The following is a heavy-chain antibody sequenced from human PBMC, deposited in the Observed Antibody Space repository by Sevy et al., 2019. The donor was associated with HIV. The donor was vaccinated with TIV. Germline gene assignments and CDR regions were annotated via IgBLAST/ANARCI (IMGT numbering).Heavy chain of an antibody. D-gene: IGHD5-12*01. V-gene: IGHV5-51*01. CDR1: GYSFTSYW. CDR3: ARGTDGYNSNYYYYYGMDV. Sequence: GESLKISCKGSGYSFTSYWIGWVRQMPGKGLEWMGIIYPGDSDTRYSPSFQGQVTISADKSISTAYLQWSSLKASDTAMYYCARGTDGYNSNYYYYYGMDVWVQGTTVTVSS. CDR2: IYPGDSDT. J-gene: IGHJ6*02.